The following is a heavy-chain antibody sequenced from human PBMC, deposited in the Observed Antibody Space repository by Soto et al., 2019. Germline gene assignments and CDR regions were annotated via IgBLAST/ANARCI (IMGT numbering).Heavy chain of an antibody. D-gene: IGHD2-8*01. CDR1: GDSVSTNSAT. J-gene: IGHJ5*01. CDR2: TYYRSKWYY. CDR3: ARLIGNSWLNS. Sequence: QVQLQQSGPGLVKPSQTLSLTCAISGDSVSTNSATWDWFRQSPSRGLEWLGRTYYRSKWYYDYEISVKGRIPISPDTSSNQFSMQLNSVTPDDRAVDYWARLIGNSWLNSWGQGTLVTVSS. V-gene: IGHV6-1*01.